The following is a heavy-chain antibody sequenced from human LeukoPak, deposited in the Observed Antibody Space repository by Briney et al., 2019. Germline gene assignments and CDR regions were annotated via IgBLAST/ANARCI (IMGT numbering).Heavy chain of an antibody. CDR3: TAGYCSGGSCYLFDY. V-gene: IGHV3-73*01. Sequence: GGSLKLSCAASGFTFSGSAMHWVRQASGKGLEWVGRIRSKANSYATAYAASVKGRFTISRDDSKNTAYLQMSSLKTEDTAVYYCTAGYCSGGSCYLFDYWGQGTLVTVSS. CDR2: IRSKANSYAT. D-gene: IGHD2-15*01. CDR1: GFTFSGSA. J-gene: IGHJ4*02.